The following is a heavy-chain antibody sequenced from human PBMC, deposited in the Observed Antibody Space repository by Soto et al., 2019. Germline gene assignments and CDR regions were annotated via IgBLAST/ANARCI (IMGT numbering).Heavy chain of an antibody. D-gene: IGHD3-10*01. Sequence: GGSLRLSCAASGFTFSNAWMSWVRQAPGKGLEWVSGISDTGHTYYADSVMGRFTISRDNSENTLYLQMTTLRAEDTAIYYCAKDRLWFGRATEDYWGQGILVTVS. CDR3: AKDRLWFGRATEDY. V-gene: IGHV3-23*01. CDR1: GFTFSNAW. CDR2: ISDTGHT. J-gene: IGHJ4*02.